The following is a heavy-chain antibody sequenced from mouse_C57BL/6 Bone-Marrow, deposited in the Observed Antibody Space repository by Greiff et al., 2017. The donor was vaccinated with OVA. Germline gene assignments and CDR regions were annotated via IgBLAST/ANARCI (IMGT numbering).Heavy chain of an antibody. J-gene: IGHJ1*03. CDR1: GFTFSDYG. V-gene: IGHV5-17*01. Sequence: EVKLVESGGGLVKPGGSLKLSCAASGFTFSDYGMHWVRQAPEKGLEWVAYISSGSSTIYYADTVKGRFTISRDNAKNTLFLQVTSLRSEDTAMYYGARGFITTVVGDWYFDVWGTGTTVTVSS. D-gene: IGHD1-1*01. CDR2: ISSGSSTI. CDR3: ARGFITTVVGDWYFDV.